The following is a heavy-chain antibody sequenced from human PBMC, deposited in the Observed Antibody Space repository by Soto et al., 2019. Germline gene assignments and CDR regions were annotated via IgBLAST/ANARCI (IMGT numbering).Heavy chain of an antibody. D-gene: IGHD3-22*01. CDR2: IYYSGIT. CDR1: GGSISSSSYY. V-gene: IGHV4-39*07. CDR3: ARDRLLSGYYDWFDP. J-gene: IGHJ5*02. Sequence: SETLSLTCTVSGGSISSSSYYWGWIRQPPGKGLEWIASIYYSGITYYNPSLKSRVTISVDTSKNQFSLKLSSVTAADTAVYYCARDRLLSGYYDWFDPWGQGTLVTVSS.